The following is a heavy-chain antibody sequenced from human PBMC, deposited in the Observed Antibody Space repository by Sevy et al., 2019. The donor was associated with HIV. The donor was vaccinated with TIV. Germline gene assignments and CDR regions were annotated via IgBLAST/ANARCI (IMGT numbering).Heavy chain of an antibody. J-gene: IGHJ3*02. CDR3: ATSPDYYDSSRDAFDI. CDR2: YDPEEGET. D-gene: IGHD3-22*01. V-gene: IGHV1-24*01. Sequence: ASVKVSCKVSGYSVSDLSIHWVRQAPGKGLEWMGGYDPEEGETIYAQKFQGRVTMTKDISTDTAYMELSSLRSEDTAVYYCATSPDYYDSSRDAFDIWGQGTMVTVSS. CDR1: GYSVSDLS.